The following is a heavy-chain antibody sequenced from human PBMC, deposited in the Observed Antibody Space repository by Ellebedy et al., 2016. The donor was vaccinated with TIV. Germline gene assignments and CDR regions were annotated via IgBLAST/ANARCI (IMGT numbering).Heavy chain of an antibody. D-gene: IGHD3-10*01. J-gene: IGHJ4*02. CDR3: AKKGSEGIGSGSFYYVDH. Sequence: GESLKISXAASGFTFNRYAINWVRQAPGKGLEWVSVISCSASHSYYADSVKGRFTISRDNSKNTVYLQMSSLTAEDTAVYYCAKKGSEGIGSGSFYYVDHWGQGTLVTVSS. CDR2: ISCSASHS. CDR1: GFTFNRYA. V-gene: IGHV3-23*01.